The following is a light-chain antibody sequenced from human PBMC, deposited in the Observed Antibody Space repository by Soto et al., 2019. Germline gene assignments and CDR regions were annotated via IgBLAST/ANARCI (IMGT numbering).Light chain of an antibody. CDR2: NNN. J-gene: IGLJ1*01. CDR1: SSNIGSNT. CDR3: AAWDDSLNGLV. V-gene: IGLV1-44*01. Sequence: QSVLTQPPSASGTPGQRVTISCSGSSSNIGSNTVNWYQQLPGTAPKLLIYNNNQRPSGFPDRFSGSKSGTSGSLAISGLQSEDEADYYCAAWDDSLNGLVFGTGTKLTVL.